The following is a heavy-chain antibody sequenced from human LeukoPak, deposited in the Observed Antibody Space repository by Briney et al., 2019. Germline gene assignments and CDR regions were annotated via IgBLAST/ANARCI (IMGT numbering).Heavy chain of an antibody. V-gene: IGHV3-23*01. J-gene: IGHJ4*02. CDR1: GFTFINYA. CDR3: AKVNDLGDFDY. Sequence: GRSLRLSCAASGFTFINYAMHWVRQAPGKGLEWVSAISGSGGSTYYADSVKGRFTISRDNSENTLYLQMNSLRAEDTAVYYCAKVNDLGDFDYWGQGTLVTVSS. CDR2: ISGSGGST. D-gene: IGHD1-1*01.